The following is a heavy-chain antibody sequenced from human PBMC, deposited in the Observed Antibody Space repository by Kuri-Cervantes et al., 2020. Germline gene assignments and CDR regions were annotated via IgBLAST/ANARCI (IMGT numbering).Heavy chain of an antibody. CDR3: ARDVFYYGSGRPGYYMDV. CDR2: ISFDGNIK. J-gene: IGHJ6*03. D-gene: IGHD3-10*01. V-gene: IGHV3-30-3*01. CDR1: GFTFSSYA. Sequence: GGSLRLSCAASGFTFSSYAIHWVRQAPGKGLEWVAVISFDGNIKYYADSVKGRFTISRDNAKNSLYLQMNSLRAEDTAVYYCARDVFYYGSGRPGYYMDVWGKGTTVTVSS.